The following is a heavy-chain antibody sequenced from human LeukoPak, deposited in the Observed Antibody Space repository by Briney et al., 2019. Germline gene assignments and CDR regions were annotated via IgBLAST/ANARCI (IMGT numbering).Heavy chain of an antibody. D-gene: IGHD5-12*01. Sequence: GGSLRLSCAASGFTFSNYWMHWVRQARGKGLVWVSRIYDDGSTTTYADSVKGRFTISRDNSKNTLYLQMNSLRAEDTAIYYCAKVVNSGYDYLDSWGQGALVTVSS. V-gene: IGHV3-74*01. CDR3: AKVVNSGYDYLDS. J-gene: IGHJ4*02. CDR2: IYDDGSTT. CDR1: GFTFSNYW.